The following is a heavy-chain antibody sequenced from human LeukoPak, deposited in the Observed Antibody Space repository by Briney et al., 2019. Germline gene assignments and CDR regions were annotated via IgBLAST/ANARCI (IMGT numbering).Heavy chain of an antibody. J-gene: IGHJ3*02. CDR1: GFTFSNFG. Sequence: PGGSLRLSCAASGFTFSNFGMSWVRQAPGKGLEWVSVISGSGGSTYYADSVKGRFTISRDNSKNTLYLQMNSLRAEDTAVYYCATVGATTNRKGHSAFDIWGQGTMVTVSS. V-gene: IGHV3-23*01. D-gene: IGHD1-26*01. CDR3: ATVGATTNRKGHSAFDI. CDR2: ISGSGGST.